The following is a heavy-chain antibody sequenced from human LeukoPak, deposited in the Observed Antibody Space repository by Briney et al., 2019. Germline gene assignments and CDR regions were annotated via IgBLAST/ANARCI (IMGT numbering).Heavy chain of an antibody. CDR3: ARDTNYYDSSGDAFDY. CDR2: ISSSGSTI. CDR1: GFTFSSYE. J-gene: IGHJ4*02. Sequence: GGSLRLSCAASGFTFSSYEMNWVRQAPGGGLEWVSYISSSGSTIYYADSVKGRFTISRDNAKNSLYLQMNSLRAEDTAVYYCARDTNYYDSSGDAFDYWGQGTLVTVSS. V-gene: IGHV3-48*03. D-gene: IGHD3-22*01.